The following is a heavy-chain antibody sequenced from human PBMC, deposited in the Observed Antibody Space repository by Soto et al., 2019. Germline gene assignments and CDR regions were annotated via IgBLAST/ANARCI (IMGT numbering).Heavy chain of an antibody. Sequence: GGSLRLSCAASGFTVSSNYMSWVRQAPGKGLEWVSVIYSGGSTYYADSVKGRFTISRDNSKNTLYLQMNSLRAEDTAVYYCARDRGTMVRGARRAEDYGMDVWGQGTTVTVS. D-gene: IGHD3-10*01. V-gene: IGHV3-66*01. CDR1: GFTVSSNY. CDR2: IYSGGST. J-gene: IGHJ6*02. CDR3: ARDRGTMVRGARRAEDYGMDV.